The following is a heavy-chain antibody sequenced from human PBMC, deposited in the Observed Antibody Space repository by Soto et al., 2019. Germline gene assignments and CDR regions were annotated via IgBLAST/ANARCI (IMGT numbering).Heavy chain of an antibody. V-gene: IGHV1-69*08. CDR1: GGTFSSYT. CDR3: ARESTHQPPDY. D-gene: IGHD2-2*01. J-gene: IGHJ4*02. Sequence: QVQLVQSGAEVKKPGSSVKVSCKASGGTFSSYTISWVRQAPGQGLEWMGRIIPILGIANYAQKFQGRVTITADKSTSTAYMELSCLSSEDTALYYCARESTHQPPDYWGQGTLVTVSS. CDR2: IIPILGIA.